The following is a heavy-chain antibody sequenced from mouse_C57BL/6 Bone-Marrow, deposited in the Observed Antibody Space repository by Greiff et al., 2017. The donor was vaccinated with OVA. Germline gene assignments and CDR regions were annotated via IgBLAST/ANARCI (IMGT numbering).Heavy chain of an antibody. V-gene: IGHV1-76*01. CDR2: IYPGSGNT. CDR1: GYTFTDYY. Sequence: QVQLQQSGAELVRPGASVKLSCKASGYTFTDYYINWVKQRPGQGLEWIARIYPGSGNTYYNEKFKGKATLTAEKSSSTAYMQLSSLTSEDSAVYFCAREGLRLLRPYFDYWGQGTTLTVSS. J-gene: IGHJ2*01. D-gene: IGHD1-2*01. CDR3: AREGLRLLRPYFDY.